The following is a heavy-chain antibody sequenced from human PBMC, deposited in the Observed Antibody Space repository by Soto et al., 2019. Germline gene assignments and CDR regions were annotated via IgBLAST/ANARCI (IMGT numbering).Heavy chain of an antibody. CDR1: GFTVSSNY. Sequence: GGSLRLSCAASGFTVSSNYMSWVRQAPGKGLEWVSVIYSGGSTYYADSVKGRFTISRDNSKNTLYLQMNSLRAEDTAVYYCARGITIFGVVIDYMDVWGKGTTVTVS. J-gene: IGHJ6*03. CDR2: IYSGGST. D-gene: IGHD3-3*01. V-gene: IGHV3-66*01. CDR3: ARGITIFGVVIDYMDV.